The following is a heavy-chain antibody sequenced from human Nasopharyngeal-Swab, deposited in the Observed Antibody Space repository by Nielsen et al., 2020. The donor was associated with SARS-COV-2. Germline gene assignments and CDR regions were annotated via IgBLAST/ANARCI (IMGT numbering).Heavy chain of an antibody. Sequence: WIRQPPGKGLEWIGYIYYSGGTNYNPSLKSRVTISVDTSKNQFSLKLSSVTAADTAVYYCARSIAAAGNFPRIRVFPDVWGKGTTVTVSS. J-gene: IGHJ6*04. V-gene: IGHV4-59*12. CDR3: ARSIAAAGNFPRIRVFPDV. CDR2: IYYSGGT. D-gene: IGHD6-13*01.